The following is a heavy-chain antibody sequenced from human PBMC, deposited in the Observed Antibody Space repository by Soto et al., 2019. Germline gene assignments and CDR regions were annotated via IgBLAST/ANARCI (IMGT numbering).Heavy chain of an antibody. Sequence: QVQLVQSGAEVKKPGSSVKVSCKAPGGTFSSYAISWVRQAPGQGLEWMGGIIPVFGTANYAQKFQGRVTITADESTITGYMERSSLRSEDTAVYYCARSQGGSSSLDIYYYYYYGMDVWGQGTTVTVSS. CDR2: IIPVFGTA. CDR1: GGTFSSYA. V-gene: IGHV1-69*01. CDR3: ARSQGGSSSLDIYYYYYYGMDV. D-gene: IGHD2-15*01. J-gene: IGHJ6*02.